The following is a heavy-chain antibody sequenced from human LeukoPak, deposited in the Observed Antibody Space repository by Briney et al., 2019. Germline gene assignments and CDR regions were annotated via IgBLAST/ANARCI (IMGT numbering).Heavy chain of an antibody. CDR1: GFAFSSYS. D-gene: IGHD3-10*02. J-gene: IGHJ4*02. V-gene: IGHV3-21*01. CDR3: ARAARDVFFDY. CDR2: ISSSSSYI. Sequence: PGGSLRLSCAAAGFAFSSYSMNWVRQAPGKGLEWVSSISSSSSYIYYADSVKGRFTISRDNAKNSLYLQMNSLRAEDTAVYYCARAARDVFFDYWGQGTLVTVSS.